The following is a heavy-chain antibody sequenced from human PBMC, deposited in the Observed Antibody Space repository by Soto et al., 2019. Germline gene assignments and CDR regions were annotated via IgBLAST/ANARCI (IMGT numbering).Heavy chain of an antibody. D-gene: IGHD2-21*02. V-gene: IGHV1-69*01. CDR3: APVETPGGGPPASPTPQAFVV. J-gene: IGHJ3*01. CDR1: GGTFNTYI. CDR2: IIPSFGTA. Sequence: QVQLVQSGAEVKKPGSSVKVSCKASGGTFNTYIITWVRQAPGQGLEWMGGIIPSFGTANYAPKFRGRVTIPAAESTTTVYMAVSSLRSEDTAVYFCAPVETPGGGPPASPTPQAFVVWGQGTEVTVSS.